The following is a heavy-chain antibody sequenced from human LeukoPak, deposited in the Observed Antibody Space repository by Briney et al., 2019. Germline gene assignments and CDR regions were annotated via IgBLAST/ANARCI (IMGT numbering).Heavy chain of an antibody. Sequence: SETLSLTCAVSGYSISSGYYWGWIRQPPGKGLEWIGSIYHSGSTYYNPSLKSRVTISVDTSKNQFSLKLSSVTAADTAVYYCARHGYYYDSSGYFDYWGQGTLVTVSS. D-gene: IGHD3-22*01. CDR2: IYHSGST. J-gene: IGHJ4*02. CDR3: ARHGYYYDSSGYFDY. CDR1: GYSISSGYY. V-gene: IGHV4-38-2*01.